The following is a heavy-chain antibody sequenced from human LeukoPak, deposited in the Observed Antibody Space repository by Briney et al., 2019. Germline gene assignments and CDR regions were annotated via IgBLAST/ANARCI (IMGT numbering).Heavy chain of an antibody. CDR1: GFTFDDYG. J-gene: IGHJ4*02. D-gene: IGHD6-19*01. V-gene: IGHV3-20*04. CDR3: ARHFIAVAGNPFDY. Sequence: GGSLRLSCAASGFTFDDYGMSWVRQAPGKGLEWVSGINWNGGSTGYADSVKGRFTISRDNAKNSLYLQVNSLRAEDTALYYCARHFIAVAGNPFDYWGQGTLVTVSS. CDR2: INWNGGST.